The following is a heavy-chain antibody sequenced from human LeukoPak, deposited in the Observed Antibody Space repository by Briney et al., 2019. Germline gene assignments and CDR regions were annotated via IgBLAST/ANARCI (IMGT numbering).Heavy chain of an antibody. CDR2: MSPYNGNT. D-gene: IGHD4-11*01. CDR1: GYTFTSYG. J-gene: IGHJ4*02. V-gene: IGHV1-18*01. Sequence: EASVKVSCKASGYTFTSYGIDWVRQAPGQGLEWMGWMSPYNGNTKYAQKVQHRVTMTTDTSTSTAYMELRSLRSDDTAVYYCARDNSAQGDDYWGQGTLVTVSP. CDR3: ARDNSAQGDDY.